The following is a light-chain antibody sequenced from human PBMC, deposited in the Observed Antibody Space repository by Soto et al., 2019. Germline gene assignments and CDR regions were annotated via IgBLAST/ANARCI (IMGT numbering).Light chain of an antibody. Sequence: GTLYLTKDESSTLSSTSSQRVKNSYLAWYQQKPGQAPRLLISGKSNRATGIPDRFSGSGSGTDFTLTVSRLEPEDFAVYYCQQYGVSSWRSGQGIKVDI. V-gene: IGKV3-20*01. CDR2: GKS. CDR3: QQYGVSSWR. J-gene: IGKJ1*01. CDR1: QRVKNSY.